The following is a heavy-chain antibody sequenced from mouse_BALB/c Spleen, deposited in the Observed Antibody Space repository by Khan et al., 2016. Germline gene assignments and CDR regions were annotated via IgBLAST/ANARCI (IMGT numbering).Heavy chain of an antibody. CDR3: ARTLLRLYYFDY. CDR2: ISYSGRT. Sequence: VQLQQSGPGLVKPSQSLSLTCTVTGYSITSDYAWNWIRQFPGNKLEWMGYISYSGRTSYKPSLKSRISITRDTSKNQFFLQLNSVTTEHTATYYCARTLLRLYYFDYWGQGTTLTVSS. CDR1: GYSITSDYA. V-gene: IGHV3-2*02. D-gene: IGHD1-2*01. J-gene: IGHJ2*01.